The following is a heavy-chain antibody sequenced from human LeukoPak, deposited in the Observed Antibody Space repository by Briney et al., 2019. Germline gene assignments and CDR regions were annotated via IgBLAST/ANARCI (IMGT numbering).Heavy chain of an antibody. D-gene: IGHD6-13*01. CDR1: GFTFSIYW. Sequence: RPGGSLRLSCAASGFTFSIYWMTWVRQAPGKGLEWVANIKQDGSEKYYVDSVKGRFTISRDNSKNTLYLQMNSLRAEDTAVYYCAKDRSDNNTWYAGSHWGQGTLVTVSS. CDR3: AKDRSDNNTWYAGSH. V-gene: IGHV3-7*03. CDR2: IKQDGSEK. J-gene: IGHJ4*02.